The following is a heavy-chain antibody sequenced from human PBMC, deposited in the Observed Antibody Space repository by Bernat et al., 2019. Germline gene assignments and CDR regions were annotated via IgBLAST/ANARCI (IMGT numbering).Heavy chain of an antibody. CDR2: INPKSGDT. D-gene: IGHD4-17*01. Sequence: QVQLVQSGTEVKKPGASVKVSCKASGYTFTGYYMHWVRQAPGQGLEYMGWINPKSGDTHYTQNFQGGVTMTRDTSIRTVYMEVSRLRSDDTAVYFCARDPDVYGDSLTWFDTWGQGTLVAVSS. CDR1: GYTFTGYY. V-gene: IGHV1-2*02. J-gene: IGHJ5*02. CDR3: ARDPDVYGDSLTWFDT.